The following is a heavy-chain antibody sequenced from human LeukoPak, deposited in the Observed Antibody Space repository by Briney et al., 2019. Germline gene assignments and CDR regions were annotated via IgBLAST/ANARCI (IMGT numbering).Heavy chain of an antibody. V-gene: IGHV4-31*03. Sequence: SQTLSLTCTVSGGSISSGGYYWSWSWIRQHPGRGLEWIGYIYHSGTTYYNPSLKSRVTISVDTSKNQFSLKLSSVTAADTAVYYCARGGYCSSTSCYPGRYDYWGQGTLVTVSS. CDR1: GGSISSGGYY. D-gene: IGHD2-2*01. J-gene: IGHJ4*02. CDR2: IYHSGTT. CDR3: ARGGYCSSTSCYPGRYDY.